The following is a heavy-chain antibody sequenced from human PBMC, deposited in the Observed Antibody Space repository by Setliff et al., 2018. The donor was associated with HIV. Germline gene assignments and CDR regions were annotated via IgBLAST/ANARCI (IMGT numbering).Heavy chain of an antibody. D-gene: IGHD1-26*01. CDR1: GASIRSQY. J-gene: IGHJ4*02. CDR2: ISYSGST. Sequence: PSETLSLTCTVSGASIRSQYWSWIRKPPGKGLEWIGYISYSGSTNYNPSLESRVAMSVDTSKNQFSLKLSSVTAADTAKYYCARGRLMGSSVLFFDFWGQGILVTVSS. V-gene: IGHV4-59*08. CDR3: ARGRLMGSSVLFFDF.